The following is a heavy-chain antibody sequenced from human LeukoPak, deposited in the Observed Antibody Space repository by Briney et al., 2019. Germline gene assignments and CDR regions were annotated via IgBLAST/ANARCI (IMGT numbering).Heavy chain of an antibody. CDR2: ISSSSSYI. CDR1: GFTFRNYL. Sequence: GGSLRLSCAASGFTFRNYLMSWVRQAPGKGLEWVSSISSSSSYIYYADSVKGRFTISRDNAKNSLYLQMNSLRAEDTAVYYCARDPRYCSSTSCSDYWGQATLVTVSS. D-gene: IGHD2-2*01. J-gene: IGHJ4*02. CDR3: ARDPRYCSSTSCSDY. V-gene: IGHV3-21*01.